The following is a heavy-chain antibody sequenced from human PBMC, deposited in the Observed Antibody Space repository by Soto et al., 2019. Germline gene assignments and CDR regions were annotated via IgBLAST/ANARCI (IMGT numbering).Heavy chain of an antibody. CDR1: GYTFTSYG. J-gene: IGHJ6*02. CDR3: ARDPTDLWLGESIFYYYYGMDV. D-gene: IGHD3-10*01. Sequence: QVQLVQSGAEVKKPGASVKVSCKASGYTFTSYGISWVRQAPGQGLEWMGWISAYNGNTNYAQKLQGRVTMTTDTSTSTAYMELRSLRSDDTAVYYCARDPTDLWLGESIFYYYYGMDVWGQGTTVTVSS. V-gene: IGHV1-18*01. CDR2: ISAYNGNT.